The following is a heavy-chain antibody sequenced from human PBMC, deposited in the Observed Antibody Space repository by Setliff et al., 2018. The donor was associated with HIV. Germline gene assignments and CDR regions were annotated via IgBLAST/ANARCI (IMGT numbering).Heavy chain of an antibody. CDR3: AREGGQGYSGSGSFYHRNFDL. CDR1: GGSLSGYY. CDR2: INQSGNT. D-gene: IGHD3-10*01. Sequence: SETLSLTCAVYGGSLSGYYWSWVRQSPGRGLEWIGEINQSGNTNFNPSLKSRLIISVDTSKSQFSLKLTSATAADTALYYCAREGGQGYSGSGSFYHRNFDLWGRGTQVTVSS. J-gene: IGHJ2*01. V-gene: IGHV4-34*01.